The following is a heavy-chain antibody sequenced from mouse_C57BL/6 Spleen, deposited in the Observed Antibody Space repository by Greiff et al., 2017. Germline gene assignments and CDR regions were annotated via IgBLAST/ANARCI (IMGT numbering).Heavy chain of an antibody. D-gene: IGHD2-2*01. CDR1: GFTFSSYA. J-gene: IGHJ2*01. V-gene: IGHV5-4*01. CDR3: AREWLRRGFDY. Sequence: EVHLVESGGGLVKPGGSLKLSCAASGFTFSSYAMSWVRQTPEKRLEWVATISDGGSYTYSPDNVKGRFTISRDNAKHHLYLQMSHLKSEDTAMYYCAREWLRRGFDYWGQGTTLTVSS. CDR2: ISDGGSYT.